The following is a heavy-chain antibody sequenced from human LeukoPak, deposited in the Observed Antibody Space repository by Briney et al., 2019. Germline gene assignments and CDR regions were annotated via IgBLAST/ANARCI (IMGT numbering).Heavy chain of an antibody. CDR1: GGSISSGGYY. V-gene: IGHV4-30-4*01. J-gene: IGHJ4*02. D-gene: IGHD3-9*01. Sequence: PSETLSLTCTVSGGSISSGGYYWSWIRQPPGKGLEWIGYIYYGGSTYYNPSLKSRVTIAVDTSKHQFSLNLSSVTAADTAVYYCARDRGGYFDWYYFDYWGQGTLVTVSS. CDR2: IYYGGST. CDR3: ARDRGGYFDWYYFDY.